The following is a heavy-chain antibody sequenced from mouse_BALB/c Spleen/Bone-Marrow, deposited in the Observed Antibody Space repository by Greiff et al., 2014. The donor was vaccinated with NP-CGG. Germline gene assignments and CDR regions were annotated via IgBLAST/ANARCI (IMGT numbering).Heavy chain of an antibody. D-gene: IGHD1-1*01. CDR2: IDPANGDT. V-gene: IGHV14-3*02. J-gene: IGHJ1*01. Sequence: VQLQQSGAELVKPGASVKLSCTASGFNIKDTFMHWVKQRPEQGLEWIGRIDPANGDTKYDPKFQGKATITADTSSNTAYLQLSSLTSEDTAVYYCTKPSFYYGSSYWYFDVWSAGTTVTVSS. CDR1: GFNIKDTF. CDR3: TKPSFYYGSSYWYFDV.